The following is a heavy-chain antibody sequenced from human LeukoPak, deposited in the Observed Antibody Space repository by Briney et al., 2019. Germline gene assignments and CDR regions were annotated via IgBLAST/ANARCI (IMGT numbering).Heavy chain of an antibody. D-gene: IGHD3-3*01. J-gene: IGHJ5*02. CDR1: GGSISNYY. V-gene: IGHV4-59*04. CDR2: IYYSGST. CDR3: ARYERDYDFWSGYYTGGWFDP. Sequence: SETLSLTCTVSGGSISNYYWSWIRQPPGKGLEWIGYIYYSGSTYYNPSLKSRVTISVDTSKNPFALKLSSVTAADTAVYYCARYERDYDFWSGYYTGGWFDPWGQGTLVTVSS.